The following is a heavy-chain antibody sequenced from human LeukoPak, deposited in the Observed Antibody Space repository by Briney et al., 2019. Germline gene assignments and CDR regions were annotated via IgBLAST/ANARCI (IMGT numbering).Heavy chain of an antibody. V-gene: IGHV5-51*01. CDR3: ARVGLVPAAIGWAKYFDY. CDR1: GYSFTSYW. Sequence: GESLKISCKGSGYSFTSYWIGWVRQMPGKGLEWMGIIYPGDSDTRYSPSFQGQVTISADKSISTAYLQWSSLKASDTAMYYCARVGLVPAAIGWAKYFDYWGQGTLVTVSS. CDR2: IYPGDSDT. J-gene: IGHJ4*02. D-gene: IGHD2-2*01.